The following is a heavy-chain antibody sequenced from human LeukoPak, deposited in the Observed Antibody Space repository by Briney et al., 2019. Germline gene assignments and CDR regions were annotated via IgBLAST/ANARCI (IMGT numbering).Heavy chain of an antibody. CDR3: ARSGYNKNWFDP. V-gene: IGHV4-59*01. Sequence: SEPLSLTCTVSGGSISSYYWSWIRQPPGKGLEWIGYIYYSGSTNYNPSLKSRVTISVDTSKNQFSLKLSSVTAADTAVYYCARSGYNKNWFDPWGQGTLVTVSS. J-gene: IGHJ5*02. CDR2: IYYSGST. D-gene: IGHD1-14*01. CDR1: GGSISSYY.